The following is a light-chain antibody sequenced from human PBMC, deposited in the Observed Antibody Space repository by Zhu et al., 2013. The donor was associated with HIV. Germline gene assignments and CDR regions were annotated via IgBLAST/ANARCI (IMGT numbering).Light chain of an antibody. CDR3: QQSNTYT. Sequence: DIQMTQSPSTLSASVGDRATITCRASQSISSWLAWYQQKPGKAPKLLIYKASSLESGVPSRFSGRGSGTEFTLTISSLQPDDFATYYCQQSNTYTFGQGTKLEIK. CDR2: KAS. V-gene: IGKV1-5*03. J-gene: IGKJ2*01. CDR1: QSISSW.